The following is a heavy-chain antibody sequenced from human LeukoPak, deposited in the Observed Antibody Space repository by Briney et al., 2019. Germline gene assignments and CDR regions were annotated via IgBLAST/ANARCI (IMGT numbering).Heavy chain of an antibody. CDR2: ISYDGSNK. J-gene: IGHJ6*03. D-gene: IGHD3-3*01. Sequence: TGGSLRLSCAASGFTFSSYAMHWVRQAPGKGLEWVAVISYDGSNKYYADSVKGRFTISRDNSKNTLYLQMNSLRAEDTAVYYCARMDYDFWSGSHYYYMDVWGKGTTVTVSS. CDR3: ARMDYDFWSGSHYYYMDV. V-gene: IGHV3-30-3*01. CDR1: GFTFSSYA.